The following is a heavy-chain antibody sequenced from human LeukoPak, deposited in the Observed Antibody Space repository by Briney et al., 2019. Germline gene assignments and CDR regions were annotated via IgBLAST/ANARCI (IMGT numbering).Heavy chain of an antibody. CDR3: AKGGYFDWLTTSAFDI. D-gene: IGHD3-9*01. CDR2: ISGSGGST. J-gene: IGHJ3*02. V-gene: IGHV3-23*01. Sequence: PGGSLRLSCAASGFTFSSYAMSWVRQAPGKGLEWVSAISGSGGSTYYADSVKGRFTISRDNSKKTLNLQMNSLRAEDTAVYYCAKGGYFDWLTTSAFDIWGQGTMVTVSS. CDR1: GFTFSSYA.